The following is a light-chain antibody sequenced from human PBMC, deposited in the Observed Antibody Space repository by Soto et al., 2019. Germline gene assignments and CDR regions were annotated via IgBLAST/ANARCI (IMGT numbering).Light chain of an antibody. V-gene: IGKV1-5*01. CDR2: DAS. Sequence: IQMHPSPSTLSAFVGDSVPITCRASQSISSWLAWYQQKPGKAPKLLIYDASSLESGVPSRFSGSGSGTEFTLTITSLQPDDFATYYCQQYNSYPWTFGQGTKVDI. J-gene: IGKJ1*01. CDR3: QQYNSYPWT. CDR1: QSISSW.